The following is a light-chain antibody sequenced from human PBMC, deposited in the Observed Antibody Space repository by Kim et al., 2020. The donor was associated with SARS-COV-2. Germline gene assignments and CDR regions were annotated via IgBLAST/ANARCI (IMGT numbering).Light chain of an antibody. CDR1: QSVSSY. Sequence: SWSPGERATPSCRASQSVSSYLAWYQQKPGQAPRLLIYDASKRATGIPARFSGSGSGTDFTLTISSLEPEDFAVYYCQQRSNWLTFGGGTKVDIK. V-gene: IGKV3-11*01. CDR2: DAS. CDR3: QQRSNWLT. J-gene: IGKJ4*01.